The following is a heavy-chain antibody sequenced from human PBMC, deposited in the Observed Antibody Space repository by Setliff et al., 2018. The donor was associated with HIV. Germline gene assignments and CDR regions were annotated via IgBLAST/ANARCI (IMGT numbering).Heavy chain of an antibody. V-gene: IGHV4-39*07. CDR1: GGSVGSSSYY. D-gene: IGHD2-2*01. Sequence: TSETLSLTCTVSGGSVGSSSYYWAWIRQPPGKGLEWIGSIYYTGNTKYNPSLESRVTFSIDTSENQFSLRLASVTAADTAIYYCARDDSIVLVPAIMRGDGFEFWGQGRMVTVSS. J-gene: IGHJ3*01. CDR2: IYYTGNT. CDR3: ARDDSIVLVPAIMRGDGFEF.